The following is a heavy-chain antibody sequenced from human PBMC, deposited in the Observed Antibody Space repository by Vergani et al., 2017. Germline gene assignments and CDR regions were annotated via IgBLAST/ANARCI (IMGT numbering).Heavy chain of an antibody. D-gene: IGHD4-17*01. V-gene: IGHV4-4*07. Sequence: QVQLQESGPGLVKPSETLSLTCTVSGGSISSYYWSWIRQPAGKRLEWIGRIYTSGSTNYNPSLKSRVTMSVDTSKNQFSLKLSSVTAADTAVYYCARDLLDYGDYLYAFDIWGQGTMVTVSS. CDR3: ARDLLDYGDYLYAFDI. CDR1: GGSISSYY. J-gene: IGHJ3*02. CDR2: IYTSGST.